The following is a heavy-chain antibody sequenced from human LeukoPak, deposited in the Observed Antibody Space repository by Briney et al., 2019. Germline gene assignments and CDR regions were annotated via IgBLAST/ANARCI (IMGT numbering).Heavy chain of an antibody. CDR3: ASGKGGYYVSSGRF. J-gene: IGHJ4*02. D-gene: IGHD3-22*01. CDR2: IKPDGSEK. V-gene: IGHV3-7*01. Sequence: PGGSLRLSCAASGFTFSNYWMSWVRQAPGKGLEWVANIKPDGSEKFYVDSVKGRFTISRDNAKNSLYLQMNSLRAEDTAVYYCASGKGGYYVSSGRFWGQGTLVTVSS. CDR1: GFTFSNYW.